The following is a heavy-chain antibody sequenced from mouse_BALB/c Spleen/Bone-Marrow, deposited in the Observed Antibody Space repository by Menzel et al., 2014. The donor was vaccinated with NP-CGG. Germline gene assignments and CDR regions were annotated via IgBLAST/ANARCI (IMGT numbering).Heavy chain of an antibody. CDR2: IWRGGST. V-gene: IGHV2-5-1*01. Sequence: QVQLKESGPSLVQPSQSLSITCTVSGFSLTSYGVHWVRQSPGKGLEWLGVIWRGGSTDYNAAFMSRLSITKDNSKSQVFFKMNSLQADDTAIYYCPKNIGYYYGSSYYAMDYWGQGTSVTVSS. CDR3: PKNIGYYYGSSYYAMDY. D-gene: IGHD1-1*01. J-gene: IGHJ4*01. CDR1: GFSLTSYG.